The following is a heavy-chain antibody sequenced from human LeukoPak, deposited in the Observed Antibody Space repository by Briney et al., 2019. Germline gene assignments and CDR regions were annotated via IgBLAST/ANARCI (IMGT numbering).Heavy chain of an antibody. J-gene: IGHJ4*02. CDR1: GDSVSNNSTT. CDR2: TYYRSEWYN. Sequence: SQTLSLTCAISGDSVSNNSTTWNWIRQSPSRGLEWLGRTYYRSEWYNDYAVSVKSRITINPDTSKNQFSLQLNSVTPEDTAVYYCAKDKLAAKGYFDYWGQGTLVTVSS. V-gene: IGHV6-1*01. D-gene: IGHD6-6*01. CDR3: AKDKLAAKGYFDY.